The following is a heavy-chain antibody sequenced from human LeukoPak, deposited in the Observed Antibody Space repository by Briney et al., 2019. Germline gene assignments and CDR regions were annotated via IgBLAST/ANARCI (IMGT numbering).Heavy chain of an antibody. CDR1: GGTFSSYA. CDR2: INPSGGST. V-gene: IGHV1-46*01. J-gene: IGHJ4*02. D-gene: IGHD2-21*02. CDR3: ARVRGGDSDY. Sequence: ASVKVSCKASGGTFSSYAISWVRQAPGQGLEWMGIINPSGGSTSYAQKFQGRVTMTRDTSTSTVYMELSSLRSEDTAVYYCARVRGGDSDYWGQGTLVTVSS.